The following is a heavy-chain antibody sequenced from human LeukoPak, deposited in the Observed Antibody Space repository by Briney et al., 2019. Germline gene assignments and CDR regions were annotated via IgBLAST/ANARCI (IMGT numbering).Heavy chain of an antibody. J-gene: IGHJ4*02. CDR3: ARDGYYLDY. V-gene: IGHV3-23*01. CDR1: EFTFSNYA. CDR2: ISGSGGST. Sequence: GGSLRLSCAASEFTFSNYAMNWVRQGPGKGLEWVSAISGSGGSTYYADSVKGRFTISRDNAKNSLYLQMNSLRAEDTAVYYCARDGYYLDYWGQGTLVTVSS.